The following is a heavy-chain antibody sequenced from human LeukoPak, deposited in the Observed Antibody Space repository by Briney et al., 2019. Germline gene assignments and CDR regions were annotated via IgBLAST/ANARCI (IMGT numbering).Heavy chain of an antibody. CDR2: INSDGINT. J-gene: IGHJ3*02. CDR3: AKGARVSSGFDDAFDI. D-gene: IGHD3-22*01. V-gene: IGHV3-74*01. CDR1: GFTFSSYG. Sequence: PGGSLRLSCAASGFTFSSYGMSWVRQAPGKGLVWVSRINSDGINTSYADSVKGRFTISRDNAKNTLNLQMNSLRAEDTAVYYCAKGARVSSGFDDAFDIWGQGTMVTVSS.